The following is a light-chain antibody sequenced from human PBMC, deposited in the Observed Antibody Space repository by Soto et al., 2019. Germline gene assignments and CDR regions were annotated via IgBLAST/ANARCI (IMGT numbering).Light chain of an antibody. CDR1: TSNIGAGYD. V-gene: IGLV1-40*01. CDR3: QSYDNTLSGPIYV. J-gene: IGLJ1*01. CDR2: GDT. Sequence: QSALTHPPSLSGALGQRVTISCTGITSNIGAGYDVHWYQLLPGRAPKLLIYGDTNRPSGVPDRFSGSKSATSASLAITGLQAEDEAIYYCQSYDNTLSGPIYVFGTGTKVTVL.